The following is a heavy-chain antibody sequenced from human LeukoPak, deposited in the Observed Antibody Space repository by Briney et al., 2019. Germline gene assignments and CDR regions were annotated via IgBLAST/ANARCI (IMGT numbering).Heavy chain of an antibody. CDR3: ARVELDYYDSSGPTNLEARWFDP. Sequence: SETLSLTCTVSGGSISSHYWSWIRQPPGKGLEWIGYIYYSGSTNYNPSLKSRVTISVDTSKNQFSRKLSSVTAADTAVYYCARVELDYYDSSGPTNLEARWFDPWGQGTLVTVSS. J-gene: IGHJ5*02. V-gene: IGHV4-59*11. CDR1: GGSISSHY. CDR2: IYYSGST. D-gene: IGHD3-22*01.